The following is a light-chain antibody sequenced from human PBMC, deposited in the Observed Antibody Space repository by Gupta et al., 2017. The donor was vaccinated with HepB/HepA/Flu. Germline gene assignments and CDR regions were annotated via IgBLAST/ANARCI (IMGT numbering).Light chain of an antibody. CDR3: QAWDGSAAV. CDR2: KDI. CDR1: KLEDKY. Sequence: SYDLSQPPSVSVSPGQTVSISCSGDKLEDKYVSWYQQRPGQSPVWVIFKDIKRPSEIPERFSGSNSGNTATLTISGAQALDEADYFCQAWDGSAAVFGAGTKVTVL. J-gene: IGLJ1*01. V-gene: IGLV3-1*01.